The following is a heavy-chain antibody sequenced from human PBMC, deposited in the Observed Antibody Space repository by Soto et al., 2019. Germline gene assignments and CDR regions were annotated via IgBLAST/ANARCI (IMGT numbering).Heavy chain of an antibody. D-gene: IGHD2-15*01. CDR3: ARGSICSGGSCYSWGRWFDP. CDR1: GGSFSGYY. J-gene: IGHJ5*02. V-gene: IGHV4-34*01. Sequence: PSETLSLTCAVCGGSFSGYYWSWIRQPPGKGLEWIGEINHSGSTNYNPSLKSRVTISVDTSKNQFSLKLSSVTAADTAVYYCARGSICSGGSCYSWGRWFDPWGQGTLVTVSS. CDR2: INHSGST.